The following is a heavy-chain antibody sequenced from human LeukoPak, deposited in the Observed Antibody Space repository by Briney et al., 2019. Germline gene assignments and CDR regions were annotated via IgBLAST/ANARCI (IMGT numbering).Heavy chain of an antibody. CDR3: ARGIRDYKGSEAHFDY. CDR1: GGSISSSSYY. D-gene: IGHD4-11*01. CDR2: IYYSGST. J-gene: IGHJ4*02. V-gene: IGHV4-30-4*08. Sequence: SETLSLTCTVSGGSISSSSYYWGWIRQPPGKGLEWIGYIYYSGSTYYNPSLKSRVTISVDTSKNQFSLKLSSVTAADTAVYYCARGIRDYKGSEAHFDYWGQGTLVTVSS.